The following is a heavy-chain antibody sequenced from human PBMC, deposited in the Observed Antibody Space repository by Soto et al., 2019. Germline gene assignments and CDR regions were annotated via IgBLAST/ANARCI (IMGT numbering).Heavy chain of an antibody. Sequence: QVQLQESGPGLVKPSQTLSLTCTVSGGSISSGGYYWSWIRQHPGKGLEWIGYIYYSGSTYYNPSLKRRVTISVDTSKIQFALKLNSVTAADTSVYYCARVGRSGDYRVDYWGQGTLVTVSS. CDR3: ARVGRSGDYRVDY. V-gene: IGHV4-31*03. CDR1: GGSISSGGYY. D-gene: IGHD4-17*01. CDR2: IYYSGST. J-gene: IGHJ4*02.